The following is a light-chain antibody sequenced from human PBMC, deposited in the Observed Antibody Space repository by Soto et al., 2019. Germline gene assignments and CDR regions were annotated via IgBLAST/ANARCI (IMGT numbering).Light chain of an antibody. V-gene: IGKV1-39*01. Sequence: DIKLTQSPSSLSASVGDRVTITCRASLRISKYLNWYQQKPGKAPKLLIYGASTLQSGVPSRFSGSGSGTDFTLTITNLQPEDSATYVGQQSHSTPLTFGGGTKLEI. CDR1: LRISKY. CDR3: QQSHSTPLT. CDR2: GAS. J-gene: IGKJ4*01.